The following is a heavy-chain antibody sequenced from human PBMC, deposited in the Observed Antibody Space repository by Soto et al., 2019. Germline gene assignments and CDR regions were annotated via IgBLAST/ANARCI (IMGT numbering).Heavy chain of an antibody. D-gene: IGHD6-13*01. Sequence: QVQLQQWGAGLLKPSETLSLTCAVYRGSFSGYYWSWIRQPPGKGLEWSGEINHSGSTNYNPSLKSRVTISVDTSKNQFSLKLSSVTAADTAVYYCARVWPAAQKTNLDYWGQGTLVTVSS. CDR2: INHSGST. V-gene: IGHV4-34*01. CDR3: ARVWPAAQKTNLDY. J-gene: IGHJ4*02. CDR1: RGSFSGYY.